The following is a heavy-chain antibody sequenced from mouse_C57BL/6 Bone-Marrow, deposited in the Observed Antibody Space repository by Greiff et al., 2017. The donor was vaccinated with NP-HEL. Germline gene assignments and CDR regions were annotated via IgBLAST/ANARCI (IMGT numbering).Heavy chain of an antibody. CDR1: GYSITSCYY. Sequence: DVQLQESGPGLVKPSQSLSLTCSVTGYSITSCYYWNWIRQFPGNKLEWMGYISYDGNNNYNPSLKNRNSITRDTSKNQFFMKLNSVTTEDTATYYWAREGWLLPSAWFAYWGQGTLVTVAA. D-gene: IGHD2-3*01. CDR2: ISYDGNN. J-gene: IGHJ3*01. CDR3: AREGWLLPSAWFAY. V-gene: IGHV3-6*01.